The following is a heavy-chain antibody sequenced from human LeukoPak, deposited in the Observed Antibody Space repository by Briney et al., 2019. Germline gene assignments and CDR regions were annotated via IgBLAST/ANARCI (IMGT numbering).Heavy chain of an antibody. J-gene: IGHJ4*02. D-gene: IGHD7-27*01. Sequence: GGSLRLSCAASGFTFSSCTMSWVRQAPGKGLEWVSTITTSDGNTYYADSVKGRFTVSRDNPKNTLFLQMNSLRAEDTAVYYCAKDGGLWVSAHWGDSWGRGTLVTVSS. CDR3: AKDGGLWVSAHWGDS. CDR1: GFTFSSCT. CDR2: ITTSDGNT. V-gene: IGHV3-23*01.